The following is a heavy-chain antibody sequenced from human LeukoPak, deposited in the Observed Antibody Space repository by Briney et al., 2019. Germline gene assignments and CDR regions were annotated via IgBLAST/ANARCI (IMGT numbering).Heavy chain of an antibody. V-gene: IGHV4-59*01. D-gene: IGHD2-8*01. CDR3: ARDSMYATNWYDP. CDR1: GGRISTSY. Sequence: SETVSLMCSDSGGRISTSYWNWIRQPPGKALELIGYISHSGSTNYNPSLKGRVTISVDMSKNQFSLKLRSVTAADTAVYYCARDSMYATNWYDPWGQGTLVTVSS. CDR2: ISHSGST. J-gene: IGHJ5*02.